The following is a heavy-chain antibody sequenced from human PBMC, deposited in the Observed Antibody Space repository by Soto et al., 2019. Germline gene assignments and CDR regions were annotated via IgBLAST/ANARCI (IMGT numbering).Heavy chain of an antibody. CDR3: ARGGVAGGFDS. J-gene: IGHJ4*02. D-gene: IGHD2-15*01. CDR1: GFSLGSSW. Sequence: EVQLVESGGGLVQPGGSLRLSCAASGFSLGSSWMSWGRQAPEKGLAWVSHITSDGRSTSYADSVKGRFTISRDNAKNTLYWQMSSLRVEDTAVYYCARGGVAGGFDSWGQGTLVTVSS. V-gene: IGHV3-74*01. CDR2: ITSDGRST.